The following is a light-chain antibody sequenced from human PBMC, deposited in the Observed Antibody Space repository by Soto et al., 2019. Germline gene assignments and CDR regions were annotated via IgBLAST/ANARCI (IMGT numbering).Light chain of an antibody. V-gene: IGLV2-14*01. J-gene: IGLJ2*01. Sequence: QSVLTQPASVSGSPGQSITISCTGTSSDVGYYNYVSWYQQHPGKAPKVLIYEVKNRPSGASSRFSGSKSGNTAFLTVSGLQPQDEADYSCSSYTRSSSVLFGEGTKLTVL. CDR1: SSDVGYYNY. CDR3: SSYTRSSSVL. CDR2: EVK.